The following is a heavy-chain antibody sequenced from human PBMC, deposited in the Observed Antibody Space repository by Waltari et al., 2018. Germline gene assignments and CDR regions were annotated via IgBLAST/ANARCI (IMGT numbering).Heavy chain of an antibody. CDR3: ASDCCGSGYRIHY. CDR2: ISSAGRT. CDR1: GFTFNDFG. J-gene: IGHJ4*02. Sequence: DVQVWESGGDFVKPGGSLRLSCAASGFTFNDFGRSWVRQVPGEGLEWVSVISSAGRTNHADSVKCRFTISTDNSKKTVFLEMNNLKAEDTAVYYCASDCCGSGYRIHYWGQGTLVNVSS. V-gene: IGHV3-23*03. D-gene: IGHD3-3*01.